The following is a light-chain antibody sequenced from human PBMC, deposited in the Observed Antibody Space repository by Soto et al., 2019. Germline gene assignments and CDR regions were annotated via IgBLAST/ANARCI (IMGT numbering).Light chain of an antibody. CDR1: QSISTW. CDR2: KAS. J-gene: IGKJ2*02. Sequence: DIQMTQSPSTLSASVGERVTITCRASQSISTWLAWYQQKPGKAPKLLIYKASSLESGVPSRFSGGGSGTEFTLTISSLQPDDFATYYCQQYNSYSPWTFGQGTKLEIK. V-gene: IGKV1-5*03. CDR3: QQYNSYSPWT.